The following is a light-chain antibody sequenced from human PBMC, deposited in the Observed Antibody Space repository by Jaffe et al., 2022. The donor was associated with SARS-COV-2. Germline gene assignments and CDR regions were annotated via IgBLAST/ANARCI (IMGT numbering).Light chain of an antibody. V-gene: IGKV3-15*01. CDR1: QSISTN. CDR2: AAS. J-gene: IGKJ2*03. Sequence: EIVMTQSPATLSVSPGARATLSCRASQSISTNVAWYQQKPGQVPRLLIYAASTRATGIPARFSGSGSGTEFTLTISSLQSEDFAVYYCHQYDGWPRESFGQGTKLEIK. CDR3: HQYDGWPRES.